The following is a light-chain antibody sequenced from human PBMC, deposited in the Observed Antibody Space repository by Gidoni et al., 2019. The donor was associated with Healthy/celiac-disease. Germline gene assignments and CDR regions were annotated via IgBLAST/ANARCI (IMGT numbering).Light chain of an antibody. CDR1: ALPKKY. J-gene: IGLJ3*02. CDR2: NDS. CDR3: RSADSSGTWV. Sequence: STELTQVPAAAGPPGQTARITCSGDALPKKYAYWYQQKPGQAPVLVIYNDSKRPSGVPERFSGSSSGTTVTLTISGVQAEDEADYYCRSADSSGTWVFGGGTKLTVL. V-gene: IGLV3-25*03.